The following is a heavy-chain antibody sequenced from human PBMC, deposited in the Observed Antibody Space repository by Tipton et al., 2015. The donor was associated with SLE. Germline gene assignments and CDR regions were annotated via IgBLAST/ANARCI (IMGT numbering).Heavy chain of an antibody. V-gene: IGHV3-15*01. D-gene: IGHD3-22*01. J-gene: IGHJ3*02. CDR3: TTAPITRIVVVIADDAFDI. CDR1: GFTFSNAW. Sequence: SLRLSCAASGFTFSNAWMSWVRQAPGKGLEWVGRIKSKTDGGTTDYAAPVKGRFTISRDDSTNTLYLQMNSLKTEDTAVYYCTTAPITRIVVVIADDAFDIWGQGTMVTVSS. CDR2: IKSKTDGGTT.